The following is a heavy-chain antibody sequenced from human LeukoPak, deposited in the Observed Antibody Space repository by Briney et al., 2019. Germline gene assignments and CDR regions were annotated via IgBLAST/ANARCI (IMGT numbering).Heavy chain of an antibody. Sequence: GGSLRLSCAASGFTFSDYYMSWIRQAPGKGLEWVSYISSSSSYTNYADSVRGRFTISRDNAKNSLYLQMNSLRAEDTAVYYCARDHCSSTSCYYDYYYGMDVWGQGTTVTVSS. D-gene: IGHD2-2*01. CDR1: GFTFSDYY. V-gene: IGHV3-11*05. CDR3: ARDHCSSTSCYYDYYYGMDV. CDR2: ISSSSSYT. J-gene: IGHJ6*02.